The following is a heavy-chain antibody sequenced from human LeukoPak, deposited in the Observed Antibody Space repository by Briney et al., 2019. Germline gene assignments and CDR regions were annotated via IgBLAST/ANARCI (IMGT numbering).Heavy chain of an antibody. Sequence: ASVKVSCKASGYTFTSYGISWVRQAPGQGLEWMGWISAYNGNTNYAQKLQGRVTMTTDTSTSTAYMELRSLRSDDTAVYYCARAPGPRLWFGVYYFDYWGQGTLVTVSS. CDR1: GYTFTSYG. D-gene: IGHD3-10*01. CDR2: ISAYNGNT. CDR3: ARAPGPRLWFGVYYFDY. J-gene: IGHJ4*02. V-gene: IGHV1-18*01.